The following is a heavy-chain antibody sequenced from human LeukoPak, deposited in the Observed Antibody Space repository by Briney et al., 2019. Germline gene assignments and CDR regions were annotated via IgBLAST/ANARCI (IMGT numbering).Heavy chain of an antibody. J-gene: IGHJ5*02. CDR3: ARRGTTYCTVDSCHPNLFDP. Sequence: GGSLRLSCAASGFTFSDYYMTWIRQAPGRGLEWISYINGSSSDTKYADSVKGRFTISRDNAKNSLYLLMNSLRAEDTAVYYCARRGTTYCTVDSCHPNLFDPWGQGTLVTVSS. CDR1: GFTFSDYY. V-gene: IGHV3-11*03. D-gene: IGHD2-15*01. CDR2: INGSSSDT.